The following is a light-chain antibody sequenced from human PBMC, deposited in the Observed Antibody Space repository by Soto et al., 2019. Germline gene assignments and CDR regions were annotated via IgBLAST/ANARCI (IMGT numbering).Light chain of an antibody. CDR3: QHLRT. V-gene: IGKV3-20*01. CDR1: QSVSSSY. Sequence: EIVLTQSPGTLSLSPGERATLSCRARQSVSSSYLAWYQQKPGQAPRLLIYGASSRATGIPDRFSGSGSGTDFTLTISRLEPEDFAVYYCQHLRTFGQGTKLEIK. J-gene: IGKJ2*01. CDR2: GAS.